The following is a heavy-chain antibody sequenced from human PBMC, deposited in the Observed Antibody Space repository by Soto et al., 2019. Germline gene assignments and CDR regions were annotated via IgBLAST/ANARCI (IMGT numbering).Heavy chain of an antibody. CDR2: IYYSGST. V-gene: IGHV4-39*01. Sequence: SETLSLTCTVSGGSISSSSYYWGWIRQPPGKGLEWIGSIYYSGSTYYNPSPKSRVTISVDTSKNQFSLKLSSVTAADTAVYYCARQGSLNIYYYMDVWGKGTTVTVSS. J-gene: IGHJ6*03. CDR1: GGSISSSSYY. D-gene: IGHD2-8*01. CDR3: ARQGSLNIYYYMDV.